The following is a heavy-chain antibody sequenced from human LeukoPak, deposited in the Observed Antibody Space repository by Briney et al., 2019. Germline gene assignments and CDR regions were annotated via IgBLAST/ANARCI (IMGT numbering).Heavy chain of an antibody. CDR2: IHHSGST. CDR1: GGSISSGNYY. J-gene: IGHJ4*02. D-gene: IGHD6-13*01. CDR3: ARQRLYSSSWIRPFDY. Sequence: SETLSLTCTVSGGSISSGNYYWSWIRQHPGKGLEWIGYIHHSGSTYYNPSLKSRVTISVDTSKNQFSLKLSSVTAADTAVYYCARQRLYSSSWIRPFDYWGQGTLVTVSS. V-gene: IGHV4-39*01.